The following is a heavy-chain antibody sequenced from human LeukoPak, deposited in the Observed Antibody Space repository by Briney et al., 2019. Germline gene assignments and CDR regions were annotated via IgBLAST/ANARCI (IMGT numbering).Heavy chain of an antibody. CDR2: IYYSGST. CDR1: GGSISSGGYY. V-gene: IGHV4-31*03. D-gene: IGHD3-10*01. J-gene: IGHJ4*02. CDR3: ARGDYYGPPNPIDY. Sequence: TLSLTCTVSGGSISSGGYYWSWIRQHPGRGLEWIGYIYYSGSTYYNPSLKSRVTISVDTSKNQFSLKLSSVTAADTAVYYCARGDYYGPPNPIDYWGQGTLVTVPS.